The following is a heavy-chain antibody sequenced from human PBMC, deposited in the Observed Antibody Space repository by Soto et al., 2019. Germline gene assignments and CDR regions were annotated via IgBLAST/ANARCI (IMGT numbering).Heavy chain of an antibody. D-gene: IGHD1-26*01. CDR3: ARSYVGIISFRAGFDH. Sequence: QVQLQESGPGLVKPSGTLSLICAVSGGSISSNNGWSWVRQPPGKGLEWIGEIYHSGSTNYNPSLKSRATIAVDKSKNQFSLQLTSVTAADTAVYYCARSYVGIISFRAGFDHWGQGTLVTVSS. CDR2: IYHSGST. J-gene: IGHJ4*02. CDR1: GGSISSNNG. V-gene: IGHV4-4*02.